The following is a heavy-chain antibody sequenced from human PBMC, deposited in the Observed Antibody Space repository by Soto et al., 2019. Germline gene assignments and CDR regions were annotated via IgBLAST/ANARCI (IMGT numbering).Heavy chain of an antibody. CDR1: GFTFSTYR. CDR2: ISGSGGST. Sequence: GGSLRLSCATSGFTFSTYRMNWVRQAPGKGLEWVASISGSGGSTYYADSVKGRFTISRDNSKNTLYLQMNSLRAEDTAVYYCAKDGPTTVDDYYYYGMDVWGQGTTVTVSS. J-gene: IGHJ6*02. CDR3: AKDGPTTVDDYYYYGMDV. V-gene: IGHV3-23*01. D-gene: IGHD4-17*01.